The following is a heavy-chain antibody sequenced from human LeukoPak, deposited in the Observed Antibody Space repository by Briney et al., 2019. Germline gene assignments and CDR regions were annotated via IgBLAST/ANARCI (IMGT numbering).Heavy chain of an antibody. J-gene: IGHJ4*02. CDR1: GFTFSSYW. CDR2: INSDGSST. V-gene: IGHV3-74*01. D-gene: IGHD2-2*01. Sequence: GGSLRLSCAASGFTFSSYWMHWVRQAPGKGLVWVSRINSDGSSTSYADSVKGRFTISRDNAKNTLYLQMNRLRAEDTAVYYCARDASRARLFDYWGQGTLVTVSS. CDR3: ARDASRARLFDY.